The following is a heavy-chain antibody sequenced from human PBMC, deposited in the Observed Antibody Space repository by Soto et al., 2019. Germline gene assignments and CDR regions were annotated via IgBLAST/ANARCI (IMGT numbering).Heavy chain of an antibody. CDR3: ARESRRQQLVQDDAFDI. Sequence: GASVKVSCKASGYTFTSYGISWVRQAPGQGLEWMGWISAYNGNTNYAQKLQGRVTMTTDTSTSTAYMELRSLRSDDTAVYYCARESRRQQLVQDDAFDIWGQGTMVTVSS. CDR1: GYTFTSYG. V-gene: IGHV1-18*01. D-gene: IGHD6-13*01. CDR2: ISAYNGNT. J-gene: IGHJ3*02.